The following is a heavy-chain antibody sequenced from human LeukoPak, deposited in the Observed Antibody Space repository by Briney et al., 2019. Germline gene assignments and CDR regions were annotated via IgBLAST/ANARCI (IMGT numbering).Heavy chain of an antibody. V-gene: IGHV3-30-3*01. CDR1: GFTFSSYA. J-gene: IGHJ6*02. CDR2: TSYDGNNK. Sequence: GGSLRLSCAASGFTFSSYAMHWVRQAPGKGLEWVAVTSYDGNNKYYADSVKGRFTMSRDNSKNTLYLQLNSLRADDTAVYYCSRMTSEGYGMDVWGQGTTVTVSS. CDR3: SRMTSEGYGMDV.